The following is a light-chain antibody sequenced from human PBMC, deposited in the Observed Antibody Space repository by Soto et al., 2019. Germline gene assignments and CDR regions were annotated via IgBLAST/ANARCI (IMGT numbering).Light chain of an antibody. CDR1: SSDVGCYNY. Sequence: QSALTQPASVSGSPGQSITISCTGTSSDVGCYNYVSWYQQHPGKAPKLMIYYVSNRPSGVSNRFSGSKSGNTASLTISGLQAEDEADDYCSSYTSSSTLYVFGTGTKLTVL. V-gene: IGLV2-14*01. CDR3: SSYTSSSTLYV. CDR2: YVS. J-gene: IGLJ1*01.